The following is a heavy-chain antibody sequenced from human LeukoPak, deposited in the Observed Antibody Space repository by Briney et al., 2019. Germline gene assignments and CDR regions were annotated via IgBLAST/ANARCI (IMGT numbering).Heavy chain of an antibody. CDR2: FYDTRSP. J-gene: IGHJ4*02. D-gene: IGHD3-10*01. CDR3: ARGRGSLTY. V-gene: IGHV4-59*01. Sequence: SETLSLTCTVSGGSIKLYYWSWIRQPPGKGLEWIGYFYDTRSPKYNPSLERRVTISVDMSRKQISLNISSVTTADTAVYYCARGRGSLTYWGQRTLASVSS. CDR1: GGSIKLYY.